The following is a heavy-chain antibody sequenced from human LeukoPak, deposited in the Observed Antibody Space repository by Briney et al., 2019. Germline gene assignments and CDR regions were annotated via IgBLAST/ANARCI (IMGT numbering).Heavy chain of an antibody. J-gene: IGHJ4*02. D-gene: IGHD3-10*01. V-gene: IGHV3-30*03. CDR3: ARDSGSGSYYNTHFDY. CDR2: ISYDGSNK. Sequence: GGSLRLSCAASGFTFSSYGMHWVRQAPGKGLEWVAVISYDGSNKYYADSVKGRFTISRDNSKNTLYLQMNSLRAEDTAVYYCARDSGSGSYYNTHFDYWGQGTLVTVSS. CDR1: GFTFSSYG.